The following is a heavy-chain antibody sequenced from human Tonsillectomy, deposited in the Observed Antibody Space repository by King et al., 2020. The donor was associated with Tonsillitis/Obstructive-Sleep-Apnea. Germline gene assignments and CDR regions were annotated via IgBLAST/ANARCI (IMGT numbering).Heavy chain of an antibody. V-gene: IGHV3-20*04. CDR2: INWNGGST. CDR1: GFTFDDYG. CDR3: AREAYCSSTSCYRGDFDY. D-gene: IGHD2-2*02. Sequence: VQLVESGGGVVRPGGSLRLSCAASGFTFDDYGMSWVRQAPGKGLEWVSGINWNGGSTGYADSVKGRFTISRDNAKNSLYLQMNSLRAEDTALYYCAREAYCSSTSCYRGDFDYWGQGTLVTVSS. J-gene: IGHJ4*02.